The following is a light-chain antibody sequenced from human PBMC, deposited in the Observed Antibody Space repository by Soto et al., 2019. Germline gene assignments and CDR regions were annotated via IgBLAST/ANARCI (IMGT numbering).Light chain of an antibody. CDR3: QQGYSVPLT. J-gene: IGKJ4*01. V-gene: IGKV1-39*01. CDR1: HSITNY. Sequence: DLPLIQSPSSLSASVGDRVTITCRASHSITNYLNWYQQKPGKAPKLMISATSSLQSGVPSRFSGSGSGTDFPLTISSLQPEDFATSYCQQGYSVPLTFGGGTKLEIK. CDR2: ATS.